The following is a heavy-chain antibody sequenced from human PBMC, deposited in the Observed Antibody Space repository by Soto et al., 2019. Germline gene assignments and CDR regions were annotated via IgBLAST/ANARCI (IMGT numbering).Heavy chain of an antibody. CDR3: ARDRGLPKPGLDY. V-gene: IGHV4-31*03. CDR2: IYYSGST. CDR1: GGSISSGGYY. J-gene: IGHJ4*02. Sequence: SETLSLTCTVSGGSISSGGYYWSWIRQHPGKGLEWIGYIYYSGSTYYNPSLKSRVTISVDTSKNQFSLKLSSVTAADTAVYYCARDRGLPKPGLDYWGKGTLVTVST. D-gene: IGHD2-15*01.